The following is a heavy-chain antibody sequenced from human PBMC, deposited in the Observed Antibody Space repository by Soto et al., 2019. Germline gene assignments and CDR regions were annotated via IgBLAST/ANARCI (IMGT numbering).Heavy chain of an antibody. CDR1: GYSITSSYW. CDR2: IFYTGST. CDR3: ARSVGELLGLDP. Sequence: SETLSLTCGVSGYSITSSYWWGWIRQPPGKGLEWIGYIFYTGSTYYNPSLRSRVTMSVDTSRNQFSLKVRSVTAGDTAVYYCARSVGELLGLDPWGQGILVTVSS. D-gene: IGHD1-26*01. V-gene: IGHV4-28*01. J-gene: IGHJ5*02.